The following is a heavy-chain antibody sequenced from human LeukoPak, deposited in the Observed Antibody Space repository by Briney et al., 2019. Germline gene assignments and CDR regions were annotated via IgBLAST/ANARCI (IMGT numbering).Heavy chain of an antibody. J-gene: IGHJ5*02. CDR2: ISAYNGNT. V-gene: IGHV1-18*01. CDR1: GYTFTSYG. CDR3: ARTSHCSSTSCYSSWFDP. Sequence: ASVKVSCKASGYTFTSYGISWVRQAPGQGLEWMGWISAYNGNTNYAQKLQGRVTMTTDTSTSTAYMELRSLRPDDTAVYYCARTSHCSSTSCYSSWFDPWGQGTLVTVSS. D-gene: IGHD2-2*01.